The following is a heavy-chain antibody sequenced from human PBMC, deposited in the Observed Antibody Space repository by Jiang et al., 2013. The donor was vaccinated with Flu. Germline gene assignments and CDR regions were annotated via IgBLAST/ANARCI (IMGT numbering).Heavy chain of an antibody. CDR3: ARVDGSPAGNRPFDY. Sequence: SGAEVKKPGASVKVSCKASGYTFTGYYMHWVRQAPGQGLEWMGWINPNSGGTNYAQKFQGRVTMTRDTSISTAYMELSRLRSDDTAVYYCARVDGSPAGNRPFDYWGQGTLVTVSS. CDR2: INPNSGGT. D-gene: IGHD1/OR15-1a*01. J-gene: IGHJ4*02. V-gene: IGHV1-2*02. CDR1: GYTFTGYY.